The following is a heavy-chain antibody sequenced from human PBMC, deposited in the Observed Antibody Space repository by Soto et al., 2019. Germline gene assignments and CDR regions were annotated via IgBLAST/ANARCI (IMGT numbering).Heavy chain of an antibody. Sequence: PGESLKISCNGSGYSFTSYWISWVRQMPGKGLEWMGRIDPSDSYTNYSPSFQGHVTISADKSISTAYLQWSSLKASDTAMYYCAASGPREFDPWGQGTLVTVSS. J-gene: IGHJ5*02. CDR2: IDPSDSYT. V-gene: IGHV5-10-1*01. D-gene: IGHD3-16*01. CDR1: GYSFTSYW. CDR3: AASGPREFDP.